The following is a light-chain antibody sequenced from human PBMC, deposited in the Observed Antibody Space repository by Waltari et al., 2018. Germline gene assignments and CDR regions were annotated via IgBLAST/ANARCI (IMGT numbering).Light chain of an antibody. Sequence: EIVMTQSPATLSVSPGESATLSCRASQSVSSNLAWYQQKPGQAPRLLMYGASTRATGFPARFSGSGSGTEFTLTISSLQSEDFAVYYCQQYNNWPFTFGQGTKLEIK. CDR3: QQYNNWPFT. CDR2: GAS. V-gene: IGKV3-15*01. J-gene: IGKJ2*01. CDR1: QSVSSN.